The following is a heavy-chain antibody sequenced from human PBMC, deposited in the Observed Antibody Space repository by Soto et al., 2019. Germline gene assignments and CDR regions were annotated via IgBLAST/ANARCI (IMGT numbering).Heavy chain of an antibody. J-gene: IGHJ4*01. CDR3: AKEVEVAGDLDY. D-gene: IGHD6-19*01. V-gene: IGHV3-30*18. CDR1: GFTFSTYG. CDR2: ISSDGETK. Sequence: GGSLRLSCVASGFTFSTYGIHWVRQAPGKGLEWVGVISSDGETKYYADSVKGRFTISRDNSKNTMYLQMASLRPEDTAVYYCAKEVEVAGDLDYWGQGTLVTVSS.